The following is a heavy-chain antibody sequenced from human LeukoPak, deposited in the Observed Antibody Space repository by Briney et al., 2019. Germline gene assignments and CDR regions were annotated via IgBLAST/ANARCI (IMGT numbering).Heavy chain of an antibody. D-gene: IGHD6-6*01. J-gene: IGHJ3*02. Sequence: PGGSLRLSCAASGFTLSTYTMTWVRQAPGKGLQWFSYISSSSSTIYYADSVKGRFTISRDNAKNSLYLQMNSLRAEDTAVYYCAREYSSSSGRAFDIWGQGTMVTVSS. V-gene: IGHV3-48*04. CDR3: AREYSSSSGRAFDI. CDR1: GFTLSTYT. CDR2: ISSSSSTI.